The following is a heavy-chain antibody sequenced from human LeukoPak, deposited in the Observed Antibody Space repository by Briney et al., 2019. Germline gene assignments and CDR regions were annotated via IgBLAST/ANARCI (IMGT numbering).Heavy chain of an antibody. Sequence: PGGSLRLSCAASGFTFSSYSMNWVRQAQGKGLEWVSYISSSSSTIYYADSVKGRFTISRDNAKNSLYLQMNSLRAEDTAVYYCARGGVLLWFGEREYFDYWGQGTLVTVSS. V-gene: IGHV3-48*01. CDR2: ISSSSSTI. J-gene: IGHJ4*02. D-gene: IGHD3-10*01. CDR3: ARGGVLLWFGEREYFDY. CDR1: GFTFSSYS.